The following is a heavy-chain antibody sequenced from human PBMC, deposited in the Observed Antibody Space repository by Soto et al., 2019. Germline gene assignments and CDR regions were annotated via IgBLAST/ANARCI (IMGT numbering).Heavy chain of an antibody. V-gene: IGHV1-69*02. CDR3: ARSGWGGPSGK. Sequence: QVQLVQSGPEVKKPGSSVKVSCRATGGPFSSYTFTWVRQASGQGLEWMGRIIPVLGQANYAQKFQDRVTITADNSTGTAYMELRGLRSEDTAVYYCARSGWGGPSGKWGRGSLVTVSS. CDR2: IIPVLGQA. J-gene: IGHJ4*01. D-gene: IGHD6-25*01. CDR1: GGPFSSYT.